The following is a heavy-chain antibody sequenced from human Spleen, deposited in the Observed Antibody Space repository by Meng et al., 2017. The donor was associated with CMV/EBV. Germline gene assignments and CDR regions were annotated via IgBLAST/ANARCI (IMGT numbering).Heavy chain of an antibody. CDR2: VSSSGTVT. J-gene: IGHJ4*02. CDR3: ARDFICGVAAA. D-gene: IGHD6-13*01. V-gene: IGHV3-48*03. Sequence: GESLKISCAASGFIFSSYEMNWVRQAPGKGLEWIAYVSSSGTVTYYADSVTGRFYISRDNAKKSLYLQMNSLRVEDTGVYHCARDFICGVAAAWGQGTLVTVSS. CDR1: GFIFSSYE.